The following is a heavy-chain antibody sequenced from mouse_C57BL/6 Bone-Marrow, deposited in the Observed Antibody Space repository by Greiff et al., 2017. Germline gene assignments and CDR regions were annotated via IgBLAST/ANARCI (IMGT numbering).Heavy chain of an antibody. Sequence: EVKLVESGGGLVQPGGSLKLSCAASGFTFSDYYMYWVRQTPEKRLEWVAYISNGGGSTYYPDTVKGRFTISRDNAKNTLYLQMSRLKSEDTAMYYCARKANCDRDYFDYWCQGTTLTVTS. J-gene: IGHJ2*01. V-gene: IGHV5-12*01. CDR2: ISNGGGST. CDR3: ARKANCDRDYFDY. D-gene: IGHD4-1*01. CDR1: GFTFSDYY.